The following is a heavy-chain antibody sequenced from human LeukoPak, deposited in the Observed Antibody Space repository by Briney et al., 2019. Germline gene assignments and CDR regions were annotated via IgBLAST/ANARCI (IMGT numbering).Heavy chain of an antibody. D-gene: IGHD5-18*01. J-gene: IGHJ6*02. CDR3: ARGGRGYSYGPYYYYGMDV. Sequence: SETLSLSCAVSGGSISSGGYSWSWIRQPPGKGLEWIGYIYHSGSTYYNPSLKSRVTISVDRSKNQFSLKLSSVTAADTAVYYCARGGRGYSYGPYYYYGMDVWGQGTTVTVSS. V-gene: IGHV4-30-2*01. CDR2: IYHSGST. CDR1: GGSISSGGYS.